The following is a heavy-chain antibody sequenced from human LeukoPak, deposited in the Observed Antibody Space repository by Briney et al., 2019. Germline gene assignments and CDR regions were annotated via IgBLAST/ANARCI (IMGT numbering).Heavy chain of an antibody. D-gene: IGHD2-21*01. CDR1: GFTFNSHS. V-gene: IGHV3-21*01. J-gene: IGHJ6*03. CDR3: ARAHIVGFDYYYYLDV. CDR2: IGFTTSYI. Sequence: KTGGSLRLSCVASGFTFNSHSMNWVRQTPGKGGLEWVASIGFTTSYIYYADSVKGRFTISRDNAKNSLFLQMNSLRADDTAVYYCARAHIVGFDYYYYLDVWGRGTTVTVSS.